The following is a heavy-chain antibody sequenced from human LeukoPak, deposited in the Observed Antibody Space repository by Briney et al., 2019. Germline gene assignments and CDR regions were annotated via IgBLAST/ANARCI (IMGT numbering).Heavy chain of an antibody. CDR1: GGSFSGYY. Sequence: SETLSLTCAVYGGSFSGYYWSWIRQPPGKGLEWIGEINHSGSTNYNPSLKSRVTISVDTSKNQFSLKLSSVTAADTAVYYCARASGKETVTDYNWFDPWGQGTLVTVSS. J-gene: IGHJ5*02. CDR2: INHSGST. CDR3: ARASGKETVTDYNWFDP. D-gene: IGHD4-11*01. V-gene: IGHV4-34*01.